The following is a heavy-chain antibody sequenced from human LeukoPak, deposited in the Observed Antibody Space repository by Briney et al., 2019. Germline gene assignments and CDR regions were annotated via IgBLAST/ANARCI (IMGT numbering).Heavy chain of an antibody. D-gene: IGHD3-3*01. J-gene: IGHJ5*02. CDR2: ISGSGGST. CDR3: AKAGYYDFWSGTPNWFDP. V-gene: IGHV3-23*01. CDR1: GFTFSSYA. Sequence: GGSLRLSCAASGFTFSSYAMSWVRQAPGKGLEWVSAISGSGGSTYYADSVKGRFTISRDNSKNTLYLQMNSLRADDTAVYYCAKAGYYDFWSGTPNWFDPWGQGTLVTVSS.